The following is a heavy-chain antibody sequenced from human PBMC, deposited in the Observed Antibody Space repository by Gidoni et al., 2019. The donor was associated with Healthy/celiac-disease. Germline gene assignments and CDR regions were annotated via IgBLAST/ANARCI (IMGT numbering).Heavy chain of an antibody. V-gene: IGHV4-34*01. J-gene: IGHJ4*02. CDR2: IKHSGST. Sequence: QVQLQQWGAGLLKPSETLSLTCAVYGGSFSGYYWSWIRQPPGKGLEWIGEIKHSGSTNYNPSLKSRVTRSVDTSKNQFSLKLSSVTAADTAVYYCARGPPWAAVTDWGQGTLVTVSS. CDR1: GGSFSGYY. D-gene: IGHD4-4*01. CDR3: ARGPPWAAVTD.